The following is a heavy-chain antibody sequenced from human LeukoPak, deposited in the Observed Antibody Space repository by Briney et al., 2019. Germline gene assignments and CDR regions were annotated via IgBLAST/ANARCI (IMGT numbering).Heavy chain of an antibody. V-gene: IGHV4-59*01. D-gene: IGHD6-13*01. CDR2: IYYSGST. CDR3: ARTTEAHSWRTRYYDYYMDV. J-gene: IGHJ6*03. CDR1: GGSISSYY. Sequence: SSETLSLTCTVSGGSISSYYWSWIRQPPGKGLEWIGYIYYSGSTNYNPSLKSRVTISVDTSKNQFSLKLSSVTAADTAVYYCARTTEAHSWRTRYYDYYMDVWGKGTTVTVSS.